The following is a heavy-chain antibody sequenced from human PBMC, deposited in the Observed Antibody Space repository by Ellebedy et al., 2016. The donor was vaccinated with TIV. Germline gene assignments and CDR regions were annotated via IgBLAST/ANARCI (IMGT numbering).Heavy chain of an antibody. CDR2: IGTAGDT. Sequence: GESLKISXAASGFTFSSYDMHWVRQATGKGLEWVSAIGTAGDTYYPGSVKGRFTISRGNAKNSLYLQMNSLRAGDTAVYYCARGFKVSGWPNHAFDIWGQGTMVTVSS. J-gene: IGHJ3*02. CDR1: GFTFSSYD. CDR3: ARGFKVSGWPNHAFDI. D-gene: IGHD6-19*01. V-gene: IGHV3-13*01.